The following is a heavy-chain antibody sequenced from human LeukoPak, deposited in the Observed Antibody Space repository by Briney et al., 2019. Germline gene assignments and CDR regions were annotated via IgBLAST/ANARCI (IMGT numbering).Heavy chain of an antibody. D-gene: IGHD2/OR15-2a*01. V-gene: IGHV3-23*01. Sequence: GGSLRLSCTASVFTFSNYAMGWVRQSPGKGLEWVSAISGRPSYTDSVNGRFTISRDNSKNTLYLQVNSLRADDTAVYYCVKALEYWYFDYGGQGTLVTVSS. CDR1: VFTFSNYA. CDR3: VKALEYWYFDY. CDR2: ISGRP. J-gene: IGHJ4*02.